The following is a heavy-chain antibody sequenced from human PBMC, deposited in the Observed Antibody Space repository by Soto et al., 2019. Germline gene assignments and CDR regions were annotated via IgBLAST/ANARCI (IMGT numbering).Heavy chain of an antibody. D-gene: IGHD3-22*01. J-gene: IGHJ4*02. CDR1: GFTFTSSA. Sequence: SVKVYFKASGFTFTSSAVQWVRQARGQRLEWIGWIVVGSGNTNYAQKFQERVTITRDMSTSTAYMELSSLRSEDTAVYYCAADLSSGYYPPLYWGQGTLVTVSS. CDR3: AADLSSGYYPPLY. V-gene: IGHV1-58*01. CDR2: IVVGSGNT.